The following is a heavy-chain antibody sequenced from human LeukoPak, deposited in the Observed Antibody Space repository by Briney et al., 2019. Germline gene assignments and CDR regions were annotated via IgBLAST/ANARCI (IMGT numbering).Heavy chain of an antibody. CDR2: IKQDGSEK. CDR3: ASSSWPNYYGMDV. D-gene: IGHD6-13*01. J-gene: IGHJ6*02. Sequence: GGSLRLSCAASGFTVSSNYMSWVRQAPGKGLEWVANIKQDGSEKYYVDSVKGRFTISRDNAKNSLYLQMNSLRAEDTAVYYCASSSWPNYYGMDVWGQGTTVTVSS. CDR1: GFTVSSNY. V-gene: IGHV3-7*01.